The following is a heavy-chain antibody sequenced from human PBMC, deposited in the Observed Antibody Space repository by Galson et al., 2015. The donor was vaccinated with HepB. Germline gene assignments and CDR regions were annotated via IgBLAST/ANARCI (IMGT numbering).Heavy chain of an antibody. CDR2: IDWDDDK. CDR1: GFSLSTRGMC. V-gene: IGHV2-70*11. Sequence: PALVKPTQPLTLTCTFSGFSLSTRGMCVSWIRQPPGKAQEWLARIDWDDDKYYSTSLKTRLTISKDTSKNQVVLTVTNMDPVDTATYYCARILTVTASGGMDVWGQGTTVTVSS. D-gene: IGHD4-17*01. CDR3: ARILTVTASGGMDV. J-gene: IGHJ6*02.